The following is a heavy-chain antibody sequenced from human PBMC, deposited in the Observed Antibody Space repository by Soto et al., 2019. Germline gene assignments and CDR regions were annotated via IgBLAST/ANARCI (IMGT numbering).Heavy chain of an antibody. V-gene: IGHV4-59*01. J-gene: IGHJ6*03. CDR2: IYYSGST. D-gene: IGHD2-15*01. CDR3: ARGREDIVVVVAATPGDYYYYMDV. Sequence: SETLSLTCTFSGGSISSYYWSWIRQPPGKGLEWIGYIYYSGSTNYNPSLKSRVTISVDTSKNQFSLKLSSVTAADTAVYYCARGREDIVVVVAATPGDYYYYMDVWGKGTTVTVSS. CDR1: GGSISSYY.